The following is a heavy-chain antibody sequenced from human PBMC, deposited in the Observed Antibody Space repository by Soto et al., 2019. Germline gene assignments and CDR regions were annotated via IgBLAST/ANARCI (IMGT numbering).Heavy chain of an antibody. CDR3: ARIWKAGNYYDSSGYYYFDY. CDR1: GFTFSSYA. Sequence: QVQLVESGGGVVQPGRSLRLSCAASGFTFSSYAMHWVRQAPGKGLEWVAVISYDGSNKYYADPVKGRFTISRDNSKNTLYLQMNSLRAEDTAVYYCARIWKAGNYYDSSGYYYFDYWGQGTLVTVSS. J-gene: IGHJ4*02. V-gene: IGHV3-30-3*01. CDR2: ISYDGSNK. D-gene: IGHD3-22*01.